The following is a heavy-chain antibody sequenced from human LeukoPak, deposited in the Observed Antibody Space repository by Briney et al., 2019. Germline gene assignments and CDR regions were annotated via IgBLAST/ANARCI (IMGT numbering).Heavy chain of an antibody. V-gene: IGHV3-23*01. CDR3: AKVPSAATDRGRFDY. CDR2: ISGSGGST. D-gene: IGHD3-16*01. J-gene: IGHJ4*02. Sequence: GGSLRLSYAASGFTLSSYAMGWVSQAAGKGLGWVSAISGSGGSTYYADSVQGRFTISRDNSKNTLYLQMNSLRADDTAVYYCAKVPSAATDRGRFDYWGQGTLVTVSS. CDR1: GFTLSSYA.